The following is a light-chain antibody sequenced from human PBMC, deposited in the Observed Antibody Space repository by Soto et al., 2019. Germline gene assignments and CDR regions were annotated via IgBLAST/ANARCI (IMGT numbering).Light chain of an antibody. Sequence: AIQLTQSPSSLSASVGDTVTITCRASQGVQNRLTWYQQKPGKPPKLLLSNVSNLENGVPSRFSGSGSGTDFTLTINSLQPGDFATYYCRQFNSYPITFGQGTRL. J-gene: IGKJ5*01. CDR2: NVS. CDR3: RQFNSYPIT. V-gene: IGKV1-13*02. CDR1: QGVQNR.